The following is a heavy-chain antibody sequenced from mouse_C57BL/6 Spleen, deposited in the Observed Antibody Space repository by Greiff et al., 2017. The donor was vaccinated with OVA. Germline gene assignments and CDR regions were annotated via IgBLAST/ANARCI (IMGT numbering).Heavy chain of an antibody. V-gene: IGHV1-54*01. D-gene: IGHD2-4*01. Sequence: QVQLKQSGAELVRPGTSVKVSCKASGYAFTNYLIEWVKQRPGQGLEWIGVINPGSGGTNYNEKFKGKATLTADKSSSTAYMQLSSLTSEDSAVDFCARSDYDYDGYFDVWGTGTTVTVSS. J-gene: IGHJ1*03. CDR2: INPGSGGT. CDR3: ARSDYDYDGYFDV. CDR1: GYAFTNYL.